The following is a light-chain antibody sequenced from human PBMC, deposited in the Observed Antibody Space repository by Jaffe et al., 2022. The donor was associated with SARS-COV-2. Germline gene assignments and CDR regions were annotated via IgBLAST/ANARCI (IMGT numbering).Light chain of an antibody. CDR3: HQSNSYPWT. V-gene: IGKV1-5*03. J-gene: IGKJ1*01. CDR1: QSIGSW. CDR2: KAS. Sequence: DIQMTQSPSTLSASVGDRVTITCRASQSIGSWLAWYQQKPGKAPRLLIYKASTLESGVPSRFSGSGSETEFTLTISSLQPDDFATYYCHQSNSYPWTFGQGTKVEVK.